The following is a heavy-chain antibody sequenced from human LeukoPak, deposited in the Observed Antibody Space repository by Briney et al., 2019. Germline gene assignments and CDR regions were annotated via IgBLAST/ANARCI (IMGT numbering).Heavy chain of an antibody. D-gene: IGHD3-10*01. Sequence: KPGGSLRLACAASGFTLSNAWMSSVRQAPGKGLEWVGRIKSKTDGGTTAYAAPVKGRFTISRDDSKNTLYLQMNSLKTEDTAVYYCAKDPEYYLHYFDYWGQGTLVTVSS. J-gene: IGHJ4*02. CDR3: AKDPEYYLHYFDY. CDR2: IKSKTDGGTT. CDR1: GFTLSNAW. V-gene: IGHV3-15*01.